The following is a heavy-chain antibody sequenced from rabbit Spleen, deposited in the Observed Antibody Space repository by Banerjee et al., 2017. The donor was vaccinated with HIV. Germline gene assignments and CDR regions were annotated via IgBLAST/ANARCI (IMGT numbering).Heavy chain of an antibody. CDR2: AYAGSSGST. V-gene: IGHV1S45*01. Sequence: EQLEESGGGLVKPEGSLTLTCKASGVSLNDKDVMCWVRQAPGKGLEWIACAYAGSSGSTYSATLAKGRFPISKTSSTTVTLQMTSLTAADTAAYFCARDSGTSFSTYGMDLWGPGPLVTVS. CDR3: ARDSGTSFSTYGMDL. CDR1: GVSLNDKDV. D-gene: IGHD8-1*01. J-gene: IGHJ6*01.